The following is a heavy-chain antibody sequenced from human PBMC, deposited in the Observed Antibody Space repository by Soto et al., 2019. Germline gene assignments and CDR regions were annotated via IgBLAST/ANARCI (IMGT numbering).Heavy chain of an antibody. CDR3: ARAQNVLRFLEWLLFNGMDV. J-gene: IGHJ6*02. CDR1: RFTFSSYA. D-gene: IGHD3-3*01. Sequence: QVQLVESGGGVVQPGRSLRLSCAASRFTFSSYAMHWVRQAPGKGLEWVAVISYDGSNKYYADSVKGRFTISRDNSKNTLYLQMNSLRAEDTAVYYCARAQNVLRFLEWLLFNGMDVWGQGTTVTVSS. V-gene: IGHV3-30-3*01. CDR2: ISYDGSNK.